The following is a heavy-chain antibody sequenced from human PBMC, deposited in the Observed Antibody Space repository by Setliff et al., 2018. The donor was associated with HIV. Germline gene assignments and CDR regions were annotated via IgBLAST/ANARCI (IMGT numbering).Heavy chain of an antibody. D-gene: IGHD3-22*01. J-gene: IGHJ4*02. V-gene: IGHV3-23*01. CDR1: GFTFSSHA. CDR2: ISGSGDYI. Sequence: GGSLRLSCVASGFTFSSHAMSWVRQAPGKGLEWVSTISGSGDYIFYRDSVKGRFTISRDNSKNKVYLQMNNLRAEDTSVYSPSPDRRCSYLCRFHYWGQGTLVTVSS. CDR3: SPDRRCSYLCRFHY.